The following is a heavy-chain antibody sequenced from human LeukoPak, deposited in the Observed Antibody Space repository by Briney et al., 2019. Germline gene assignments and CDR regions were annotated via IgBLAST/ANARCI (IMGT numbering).Heavy chain of an antibody. CDR1: GYTFTSYG. D-gene: IGHD1-26*01. CDR3: ASRVRATTATDAFDI. J-gene: IGHJ3*02. V-gene: IGHV1-18*01. CDR2: ISAYNGNT. Sequence: ASVKVSCKASGYTFTSYGISWVRQAPGQGLEWMGWISAYNGNTNYAQKLQGRVTMTTDTSTSTAYMELRSLRSDDTAVYYCASRVRATTATDAFDIWGQGTMVTVSS.